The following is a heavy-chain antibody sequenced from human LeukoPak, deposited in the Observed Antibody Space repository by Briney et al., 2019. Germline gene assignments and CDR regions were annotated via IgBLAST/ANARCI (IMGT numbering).Heavy chain of an antibody. CDR1: GFTFSSYG. CDR3: ARVKATVTTKPLEGAFDI. Sequence: GGSLRLSCAASGFTFSSYGMHWVRQAPGKGLEWVANIKQDGSEKYYVDSVKGRFTISRDNAKNSLYLQMNSLRAEDTAVYYCARVKATVTTKPLEGAFDIWGQGTMVTVSS. D-gene: IGHD4-17*01. CDR2: IKQDGSEK. J-gene: IGHJ3*02. V-gene: IGHV3-7*03.